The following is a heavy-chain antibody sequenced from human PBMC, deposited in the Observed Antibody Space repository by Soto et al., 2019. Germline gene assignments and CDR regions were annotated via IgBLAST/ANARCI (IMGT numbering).Heavy chain of an antibody. J-gene: IGHJ4*02. Sequence: VQLSESGGGFVQPGGSLRLACAASGFTFSSYSMGWVRQAPGKGREWVSAISGRDDSTYYADSVWGRVTLSRDNSKNTLYLQMSSLRAEDTDIYYCAKRARSYAGEFDNWGQGTLVTGSS. D-gene: IGHD2-21*01. V-gene: IGHV3-23*01. CDR1: GFTFSSYS. CDR3: AKRARSYAGEFDN. CDR2: ISGRDDST.